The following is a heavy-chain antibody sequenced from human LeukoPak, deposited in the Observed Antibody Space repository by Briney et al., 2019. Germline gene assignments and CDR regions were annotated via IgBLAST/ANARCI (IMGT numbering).Heavy chain of an antibody. CDR2: IKSKTDGGTT. Sequence: PGGSLRLSCAASGFTFSNAWMSWVRQAPGKGLEWVGRIKSKTDGGTTDYAAPVKGRSTISRDDSKNTLYLQMNSLKTEDTAVYYCTTDITMIVVVPLDYWGQGTLVTVSS. CDR3: TTDITMIVVVPLDY. D-gene: IGHD3-22*01. CDR1: GFTFSNAW. V-gene: IGHV3-15*01. J-gene: IGHJ4*02.